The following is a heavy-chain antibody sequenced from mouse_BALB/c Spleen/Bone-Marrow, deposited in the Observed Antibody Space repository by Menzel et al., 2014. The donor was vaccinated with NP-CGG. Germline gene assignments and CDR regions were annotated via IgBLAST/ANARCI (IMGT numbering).Heavy chain of an antibody. CDR1: GYSITNGYY. J-gene: IGHJ4*01. CDR3: AMGHYAMDY. V-gene: IGHV3-6*02. CDR2: ITYDGSS. Sequence: EVQVVESGPGLVKPSQSLSLPCSVTGYSITNGYYWNLIRQFPGNELEWMAYITYDGSSDYNPSLKNRISITRDTSKNQFFLKLNSVTTEDTSTYYCAMGHYAMDYWGQGTSVTVSS.